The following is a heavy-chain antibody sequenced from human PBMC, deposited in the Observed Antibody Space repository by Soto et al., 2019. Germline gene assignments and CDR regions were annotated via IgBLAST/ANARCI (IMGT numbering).Heavy chain of an antibody. V-gene: IGHV1-18*01. CDR1: GYTFTSYG. Sequence: QVQLVQSGAEVKKPGASVKVSCKASGYTFTSYGISWVRQAPGQGLEWMGGISAYNGNTNYAQKLQGRVTMTTDTSTSTAYMELSSVRSDDSAVYYCARDVKRRVGRYILTGSLPYYDYGMDVWVQGTTVTVSS. J-gene: IGHJ6*02. CDR3: ARDVKRRVGRYILTGSLPYYDYGMDV. CDR2: ISAYNGNT. D-gene: IGHD3-9*01.